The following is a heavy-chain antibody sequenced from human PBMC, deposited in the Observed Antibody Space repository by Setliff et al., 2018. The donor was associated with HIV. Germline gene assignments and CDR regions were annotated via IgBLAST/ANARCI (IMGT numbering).Heavy chain of an antibody. CDR2: IYYSGST. V-gene: IGHV4-59*01. CDR1: GGSINNYY. CDR3: ARLFYGGSDAFDI. Sequence: KPSETLSLTCTVSGGSINNYYWSWIRQPPGKGLEWIGFIYYSGSTSYNPSLKSRVTISVDTSTNQFSLKLNSVTAADTAVYYCARLFYGGSDAFDIWGQGTMVTVSS. J-gene: IGHJ3*02. D-gene: IGHD3-16*01.